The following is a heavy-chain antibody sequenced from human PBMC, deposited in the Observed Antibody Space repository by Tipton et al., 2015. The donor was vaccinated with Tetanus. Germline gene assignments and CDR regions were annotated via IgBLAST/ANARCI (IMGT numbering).Heavy chain of an antibody. CDR1: GESLTDYY. D-gene: IGHD3-16*01. J-gene: IGHJ4*02. V-gene: IGHV4-34*01. Sequence: TLSLTCAVFGESLTDYYWSWIRQPPGKGLEFIGEISHSGSTKYRSSLESRVTISVDTSKNQFSLKLTSVTAADTAVYFCARDAWDAGYGSLDYWGQGTPVTVS. CDR2: ISHSGST. CDR3: ARDAWDAGYGSLDY.